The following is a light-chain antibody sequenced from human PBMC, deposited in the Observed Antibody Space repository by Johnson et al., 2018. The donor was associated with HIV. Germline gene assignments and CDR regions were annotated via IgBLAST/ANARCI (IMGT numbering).Light chain of an antibody. Sequence: QLVLTQPPSVSAAPGQKVTISCSGSSSNIGNNYVSWYQQLPGTAPKLLIYDNNKRPSGIPDRFSGSKSGTSATLGITGLQTGDEADYYCGTWDSSLRGIFGTGTKATVL. CDR3: GTWDSSLRGI. V-gene: IGLV1-51*01. CDR1: SSNIGNNY. J-gene: IGLJ1*01. CDR2: DNN.